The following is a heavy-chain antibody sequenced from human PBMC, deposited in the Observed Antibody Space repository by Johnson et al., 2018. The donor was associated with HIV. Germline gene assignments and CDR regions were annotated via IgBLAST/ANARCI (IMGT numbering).Heavy chain of an antibody. J-gene: IGHJ3*02. V-gene: IGHV3-30*04. Sequence: VQLVESGGGVVQPGRSLRLSCAASGFTFSSYAMHWVRQAPGKGLEWVAVISYDGSDKYYADSVKGRFTISRDNAKNSLYLQMNGLRAEDTALYYCARGGLGYQNIHDPFDIWGQWTMVTVS. CDR2: ISYDGSDK. D-gene: IGHD3-16*02. CDR1: GFTFSSYA. CDR3: ARGGLGYQNIHDPFDI.